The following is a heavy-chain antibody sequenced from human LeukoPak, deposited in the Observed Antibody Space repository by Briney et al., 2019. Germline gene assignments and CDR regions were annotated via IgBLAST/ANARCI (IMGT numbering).Heavy chain of an antibody. CDR1: GGSFSGYY. CDR3: ARVTFRGGHHFDY. J-gene: IGHJ4*02. V-gene: IGHV4-34*01. CDR2: INHSGST. Sequence: SETLSLTCAVYGGSFSGYYWSWIRQPPGKGLEWIGEINHSGSTNYNPSLKSRVTISVDTSKNQFSLKLSSVTAADTAVYYCARVTFRGGHHFDYWGQGTLVTVSS. D-gene: IGHD3-10*01.